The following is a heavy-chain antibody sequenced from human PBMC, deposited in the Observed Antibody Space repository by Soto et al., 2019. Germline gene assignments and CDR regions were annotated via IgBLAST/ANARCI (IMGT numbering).Heavy chain of an antibody. CDR3: ARVTGIVGSHADY. J-gene: IGHJ4*02. V-gene: IGHV4-34*01. D-gene: IGHD1-26*01. Sequence: SETLSLTCTVSGGSISSYYWSWIRQPPGKGLEWIGEINHSGSTNYNPSLKSRVTISVDTSKNQFSLKLSSVTAADTAVYYCARVTGIVGSHADYWGQGTLVTVSS. CDR1: GGSISSYY. CDR2: INHSGST.